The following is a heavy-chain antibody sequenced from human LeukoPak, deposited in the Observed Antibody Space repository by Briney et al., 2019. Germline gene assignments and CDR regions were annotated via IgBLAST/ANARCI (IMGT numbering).Heavy chain of an antibody. Sequence: GGSLILSCAASGFTFSNAWMSWVRQAPGKGLEWPGRIKSKTEGATADYAAAVRDRFTISRDDSKNTLYLQMNSLKTEDTAVYYCSAATYSDSRNWGQGTLVTVSS. J-gene: IGHJ4*02. CDR3: SAATYSDSRN. CDR2: IKSKTEGATA. V-gene: IGHV3-15*01. D-gene: IGHD4-11*01. CDR1: GFTFSNAW.